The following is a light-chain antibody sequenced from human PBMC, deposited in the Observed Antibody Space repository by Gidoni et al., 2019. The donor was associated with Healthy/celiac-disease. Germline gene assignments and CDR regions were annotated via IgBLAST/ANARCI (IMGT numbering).Light chain of an antibody. V-gene: IGKV1-9*01. CDR3: QQLNSYPRFT. Sequence: DIQLTQSPSFLSASVGDRVTITCRASQGISSYLAWYQQKPGKAPQLLIYAASTLQSGVPSMFSGSGSGTEFTLTISSLQPEDFATYYCQQLNSYPRFTFGPGTKVDIK. CDR1: QGISSY. CDR2: AAS. J-gene: IGKJ3*01.